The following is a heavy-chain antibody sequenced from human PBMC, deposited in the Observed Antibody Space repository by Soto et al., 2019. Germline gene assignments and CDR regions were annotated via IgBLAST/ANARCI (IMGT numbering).Heavy chain of an antibody. CDR1: GFRFTGSA. Sequence: EVVLVESGGGLVQPGGSLKLSCAASGFRFTGSAIHWVRQAPGKGLEWVGLIRNRPNSYATAYAESLKGRVTISRDDSRNTSDLQVKSLKSEDTAVYFCTRACSGVSCYSTSDFDYWGQGTLVTVSS. CDR2: IRNRPNSYAT. D-gene: IGHD2-15*01. V-gene: IGHV3-73*02. CDR3: TRACSGVSCYSTSDFDY. J-gene: IGHJ4*02.